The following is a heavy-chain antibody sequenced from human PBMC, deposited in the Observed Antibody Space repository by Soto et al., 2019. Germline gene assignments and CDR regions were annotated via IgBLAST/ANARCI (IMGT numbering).Heavy chain of an antibody. V-gene: IGHV1-69*12. J-gene: IGHJ2*01. CDR1: GGTFTSYV. Sequence: QFHLVQSGAEVKKPGSSVKVSCKASGGTFTSYVVSWVRQAPGQGLEWMGGITPLFNTTNYAQKFQGRVTITADESTSTTYMEVASLRSEDTAVYYCARVRSVRGLIIVPYWDFDLWGRGTLVTVSS. CDR2: ITPLFNTT. CDR3: ARVRSVRGLIIVPYWDFDL. D-gene: IGHD3-10*01.